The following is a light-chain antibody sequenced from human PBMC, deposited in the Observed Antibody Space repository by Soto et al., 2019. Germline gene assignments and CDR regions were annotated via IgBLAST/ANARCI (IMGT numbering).Light chain of an antibody. CDR1: SSDVGGYNF. Sequence: QAFLTQPPSASGSPGRSVTISCTGASSDVGGYNFVSWYQQHPGKAPKLLIYEVTKRPSGVPDRFSGSRSGNTASLTVSGLQAEDEADYYCSSYAGSNNIVFGNGTKVTVL. V-gene: IGLV2-8*01. J-gene: IGLJ1*01. CDR3: SSYAGSNNIV. CDR2: EVT.